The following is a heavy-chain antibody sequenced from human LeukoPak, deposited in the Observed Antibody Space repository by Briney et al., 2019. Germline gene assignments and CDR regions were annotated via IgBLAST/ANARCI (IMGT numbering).Heavy chain of an antibody. V-gene: IGHV4-39*01. D-gene: IGHD6-19*01. CDR2: MYYSGST. Sequence: SETLSLTCTVSGGSISSGNYYWGWIRQPPGKGLEWIASMYYSGSTFYNPSLKSRVTISVDTSKNQFSLRLSSVTAADTAVYYCASLRSLMTLAGLDSWGQGTLVTVSS. CDR1: GGSISSGNYY. CDR3: ASLRSLMTLAGLDS. J-gene: IGHJ4*02.